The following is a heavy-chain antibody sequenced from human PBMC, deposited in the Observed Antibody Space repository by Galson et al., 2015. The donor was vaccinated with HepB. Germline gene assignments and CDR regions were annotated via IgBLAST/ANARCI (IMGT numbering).Heavy chain of an antibody. CDR1: GFTFSSYA. V-gene: IGHV3-30-3*01. D-gene: IGHD3-3*01. Sequence: SLRLSCAASGFTFSSYAMRWVRQAPGKGLEWVAVISYDGSNKSSADTAKGRFTISRENSKNTLYLQVHSLRAEDTAVYYCANLGTIFGGVPTDYWGQGAPVTVSS. CDR3: ANLGTIFGGVPTDY. CDR2: ISYDGSNK. J-gene: IGHJ4*02.